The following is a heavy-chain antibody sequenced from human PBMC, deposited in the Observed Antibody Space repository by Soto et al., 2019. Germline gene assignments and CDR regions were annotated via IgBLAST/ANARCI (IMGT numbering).Heavy chain of an antibody. V-gene: IGHV3-23*01. D-gene: IGHD4-4*01. CDR2: ISGSGGST. CDR3: AICRDGYSPWDY. J-gene: IGHJ4*02. Sequence: EVQLLESGGALVQPGGSLRLSCAASGFTFSSYAMSWVRQAPGKGLEWVSAISGSGGSTYYADSVKGRFTISRDNSKNTLYLQMNSLRAEDTAVYYCAICRDGYSPWDYWGQGTLVTVSS. CDR1: GFTFSSYA.